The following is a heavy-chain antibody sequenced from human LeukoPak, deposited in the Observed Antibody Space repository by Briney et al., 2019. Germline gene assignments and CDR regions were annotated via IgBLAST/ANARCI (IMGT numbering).Heavy chain of an antibody. CDR3: ARDYPSFDY. V-gene: IGHV3-53*01. J-gene: IGHJ4*02. Sequence: GGSLRLSCAASGFNVSSSFMSWVRQAPGKGLEWVSVIYSDGNTYYADSVKGRFTISRDNSKNTLYLQMNSLRAEDTAVYYCARDYPSFDYWGQGTLVTVSS. CDR2: IYSDGNT. CDR1: GFNVSSSF. D-gene: IGHD3-16*02.